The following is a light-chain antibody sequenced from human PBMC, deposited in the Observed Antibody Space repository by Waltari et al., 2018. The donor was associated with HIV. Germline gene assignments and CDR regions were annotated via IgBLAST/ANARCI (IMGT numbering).Light chain of an antibody. J-gene: IGLJ2*01. CDR2: RNN. CDR3: VAWDDCLRGVV. CDR1: TSNIGSND. V-gene: IGLV1-47*01. Sequence: SVLTQPPSASGNHGQRVPIPCSVSTSNIGSNDVFCDQHPPGAAPKLLSHRNNQRPSGVPDRFSGSTSGTSASLAISGLRSEDEADYYCVAWDDCLRGVVFGGGTKVAAL.